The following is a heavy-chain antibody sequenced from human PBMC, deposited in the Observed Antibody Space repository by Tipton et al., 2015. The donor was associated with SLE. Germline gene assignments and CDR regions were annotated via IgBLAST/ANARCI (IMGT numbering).Heavy chain of an antibody. CDR3: ARDRRLRSSGSSSFDS. D-gene: IGHD3-22*01. CDR2: INSDGSST. CDR1: GFTFSSFW. J-gene: IGHJ4*02. Sequence: GSLRLSCAASGFTFSSFWMHWVRQAPGKELVWVSRINSDGSSTNYADSVKGRFTISRDNAKNTLFLQMNSLRAEDTAVYYCARDRRLRSSGSSSFDSWGQGSLVTVSS. V-gene: IGHV3-74*01.